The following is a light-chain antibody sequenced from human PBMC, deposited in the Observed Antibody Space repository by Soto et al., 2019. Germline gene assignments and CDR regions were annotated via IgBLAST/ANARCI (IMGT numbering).Light chain of an antibody. CDR2: QDN. Sequence: SYELTQPPSVSLSPGQTASITCSGDKLGNKYVCWYQQKPGQSPVLVIYQDNKRPSGIPERFSGSNSGSTATLTISGTQAMDEADYYCQAWDSSTVVFGGGTKLTVL. V-gene: IGLV3-1*01. J-gene: IGLJ2*01. CDR3: QAWDSSTVV. CDR1: KLGNKY.